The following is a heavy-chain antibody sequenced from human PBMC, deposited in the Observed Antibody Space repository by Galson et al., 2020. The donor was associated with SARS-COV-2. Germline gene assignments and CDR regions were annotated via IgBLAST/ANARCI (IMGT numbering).Heavy chain of an antibody. CDR2: INPSDGST. CDR3: VRDRVDTTRELHLGHFDM. J-gene: IGHJ3*02. D-gene: IGHD5-18*01. CDR1: GYTFTSHY. Sequence: GESLKISCKASGYTFTSHYVHWVRQAPGQGLEWMGIINPSDGSTNFAQKFQGRVTMTRDTPTNTVHMDLTSLRSEDTALYYCVRDRVDTTRELHLGHFDMWGQGTMVTVSA. V-gene: IGHV1-46*01.